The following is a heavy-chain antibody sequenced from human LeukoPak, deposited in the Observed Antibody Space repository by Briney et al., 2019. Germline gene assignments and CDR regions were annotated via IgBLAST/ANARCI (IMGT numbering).Heavy chain of an antibody. V-gene: IGHV3-30*03. J-gene: IGHJ4*02. D-gene: IGHD4-4*01. CDR3: ATARLPPPESTVTSVGLIDY. CDR2: ISYDGSNK. CDR1: GFTFSSYG. Sequence: GGSLRLSCAASGFTFSSYGMHWVRQAPGKGLEWVAVISYDGSNKYYADSVKGRFTISRDNSKTTLYPQMNSLRAEDTAVYYCATARLPPPESTVTSVGLIDYWGQGTLVTVSS.